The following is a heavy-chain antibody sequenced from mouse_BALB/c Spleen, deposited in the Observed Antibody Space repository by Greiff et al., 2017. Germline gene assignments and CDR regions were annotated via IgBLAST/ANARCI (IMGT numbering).Heavy chain of an antibody. CDR3: ARSGGRYAMDY. CDR2: ISSGSSTI. V-gene: IGHV5-17*02. J-gene: IGHJ4*01. D-gene: IGHD3-1*01. Sequence: DVMLVESGGGLVQPGGSRKLSCAASGFTFSSFGMHWVRQAPEKGLEWVAYISSGSSTIYYADTVKGRFTISRDNPKNTLFLQMTSLRSEDTSKYYCARSGGRYAMDYWGQGTSVTVSS. CDR1: GFTFSSFG.